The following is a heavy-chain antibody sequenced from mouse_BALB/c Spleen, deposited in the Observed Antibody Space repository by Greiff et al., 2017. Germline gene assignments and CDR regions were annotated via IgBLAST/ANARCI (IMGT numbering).Heavy chain of an antibody. CDR1: GYSITSDYA. J-gene: IGHJ3*01. D-gene: IGHD2-10*02. Sequence: EVQLVESGPGLVKPSQSLSLTCTVTGYSITSDYAWNWIRQFPGNKLEWMGYISYSGSTSYNPSLKSRISITRDTSKNQFFLQLNSVTTEDTATYYCARGEYGNPAWFAYWGQGTLVTVSA. CDR3: ARGEYGNPAWFAY. V-gene: IGHV3-2*02. CDR2: ISYSGST.